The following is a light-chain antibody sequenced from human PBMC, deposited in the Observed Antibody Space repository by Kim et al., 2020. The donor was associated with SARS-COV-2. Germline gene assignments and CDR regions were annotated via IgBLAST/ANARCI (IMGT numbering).Light chain of an antibody. CDR2: GGT. V-gene: IGKV3-20*01. CDR1: QRVGSAY. J-gene: IGKJ5*01. CDR3: HQYADSPRR. Sequence: EIVLTQSPVTLSLSPGQTATLSCRASQRVGSAYFAWFQHRPGQAPRLLVFGGTGRATGIPDRFSVSGSGTDSTLTISRLEPEDFAVYYCHQYADSPRRFGPGTRVEIK.